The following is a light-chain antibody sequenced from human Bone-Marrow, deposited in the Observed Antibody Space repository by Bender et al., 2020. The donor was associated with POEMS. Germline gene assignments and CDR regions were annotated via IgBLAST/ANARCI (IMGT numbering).Light chain of an antibody. CDR2: EVS. J-gene: IGLJ1*01. CDR1: SSDVGNYNR. V-gene: IGLV2-18*02. Sequence: QSALTQPPSVSGSPGQSVTISCTGTSSDVGNYNRVSWYQQPPGTVPKLIVYEVSYRPSGVPDRFSGSKSGNTASLTISGLQAEDEGDYYCKSYTSSSTYVFGTGTTVTVL. CDR3: KSYTSSSTYV.